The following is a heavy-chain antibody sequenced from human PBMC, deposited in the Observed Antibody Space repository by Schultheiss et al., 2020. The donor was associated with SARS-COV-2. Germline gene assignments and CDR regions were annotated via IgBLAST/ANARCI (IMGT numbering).Heavy chain of an antibody. CDR3: AREEYSNYYYYGMDV. Sequence: GGSLRLSCAASGFTFSSYSMNWVRQAPGKGLEWVSAISGSGGSTYYADSVKGRFTISRDNSKNTLYLQMNSLRAEDTAVYYCAREEYSNYYYYGMDVWGQGTTVTVSS. J-gene: IGHJ6*02. CDR2: ISGSGGST. V-gene: IGHV3-23*01. D-gene: IGHD6-6*01. CDR1: GFTFSSYS.